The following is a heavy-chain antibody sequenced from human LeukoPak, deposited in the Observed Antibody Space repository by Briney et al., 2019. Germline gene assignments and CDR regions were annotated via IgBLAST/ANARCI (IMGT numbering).Heavy chain of an antibody. CDR3: ARTYYGGNDYFDY. J-gene: IGHJ4*02. Sequence: PSETLSLTCTVSGGSISSYYWSWIRQPPGKGLEWIGYIYYCGSTNYNPSLKSRVTISVDTSKNQFSLKLSSVTAADTAVYYCARTYYGGNDYFDYWGQGTLVTVSS. CDR1: GGSISSYY. V-gene: IGHV4-59*01. CDR2: IYYCGST. D-gene: IGHD4-23*01.